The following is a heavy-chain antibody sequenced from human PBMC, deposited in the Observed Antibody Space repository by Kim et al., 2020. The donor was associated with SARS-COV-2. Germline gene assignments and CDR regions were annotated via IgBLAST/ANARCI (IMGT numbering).Heavy chain of an antibody. V-gene: IGHV4-61*02. CDR3: ARTEYCTGGSCYPGSHYFDY. Sequence: SETLSLTCTVSGGSISSGSYYWSWIRQPAGKGLEWIGRIYTRGSTNYNPSLKSRVTISVDTSKNQFSLKLSSVTAADTAVYYCARTEYCTGGSCYPGSHYFDYWGQGTLVTVSS. CDR1: GGSISSGSYY. CDR2: IYTRGST. J-gene: IGHJ4*02. D-gene: IGHD2-15*01.